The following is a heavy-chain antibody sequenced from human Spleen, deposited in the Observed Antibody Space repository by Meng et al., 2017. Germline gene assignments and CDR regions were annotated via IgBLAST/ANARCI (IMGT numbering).Heavy chain of an antibody. Sequence: QPQLQESGPGLVKPSEALSLTCSVSGGSISTSGYYWGWIRQSPGKGLEWIGSIGHSGFTYYTPSVRSRVTVSIDTPKSQFSLKLTSVTAADTAVYFCVRSSAWVRTGFDPWGQGTLVTVSS. J-gene: IGHJ5*02. CDR1: GGSISTSGYY. CDR2: IGHSGFT. D-gene: IGHD3-22*01. V-gene: IGHV4-39*01. CDR3: VRSSAWVRTGFDP.